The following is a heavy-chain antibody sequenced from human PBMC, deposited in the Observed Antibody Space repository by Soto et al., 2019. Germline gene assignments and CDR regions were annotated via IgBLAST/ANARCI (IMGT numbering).Heavy chain of an antibody. D-gene: IGHD1-26*01. CDR1: GFTFSSYG. CDR3: AKGGSGSYRGSLDC. J-gene: IGHJ4*02. Sequence: QVQLVESGGGVVQPGRSLRLSCAASGFTFSSYGMHWVRQAPGKGLEWVAVISYDGSNKYYADSVKGRFTISRDNSKNTLYLQMNSLRAEDTAVYYCAKGGSGSYRGSLDCWGQGTLVTVSS. V-gene: IGHV3-30*18. CDR2: ISYDGSNK.